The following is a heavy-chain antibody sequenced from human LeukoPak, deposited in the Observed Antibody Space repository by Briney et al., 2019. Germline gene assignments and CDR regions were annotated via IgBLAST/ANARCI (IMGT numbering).Heavy chain of an antibody. J-gene: IGHJ6*03. V-gene: IGHV6-1*01. Sequence: SQTLSLTCAFSGDSVSSNSAAWNWIRQSPSRGLEWLGRTYYRSKWYNDYAVSVKSRITINPDTSKNQFSLQLNSVTPEDTAVYYCARAVSQLDRYYYYYYMDVWGKGTTVTVSS. CDR3: ARAVSQLDRYYYYYYMDV. CDR1: GDSVSSNSAA. CDR2: TYYRSKWYN. D-gene: IGHD6-6*01.